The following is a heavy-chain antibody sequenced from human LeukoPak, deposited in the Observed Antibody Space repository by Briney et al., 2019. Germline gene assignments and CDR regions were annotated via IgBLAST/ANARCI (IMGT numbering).Heavy chain of an antibody. J-gene: IGHJ6*03. V-gene: IGHV3-66*01. CDR2: FHAGGST. CDR1: GFNVSTNY. CDR3: ARVVYGDYTYYYYYMDV. D-gene: IGHD4-17*01. Sequence: GGSLRLSCAVSGFNVSTNYMSWVRQAAGKGLECVAVFHAGGSTHYADSVKGRFTISRDKSKNTLYLQMNSLRAEDTAVYYCARVVYGDYTYYYYYMDVWGKGTTVTVSS.